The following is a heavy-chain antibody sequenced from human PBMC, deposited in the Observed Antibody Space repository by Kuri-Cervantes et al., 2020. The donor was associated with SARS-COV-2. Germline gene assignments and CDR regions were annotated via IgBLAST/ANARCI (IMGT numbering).Heavy chain of an antibody. J-gene: IGHJ4*02. V-gene: IGHV4-59*08. CDR1: GGSISSYY. CDR3: ARVGSALRRDFDY. CDR2: IYYSGST. D-gene: IGHD6-25*01. Sequence: GSLRLSCTVSGGSISSYYWSWIRQPPGKGLEWIGYIYYSGSTNYNPSLKSRVTISVDTSKNQFSLKLSSVTAADTAVHYCARVGSALRRDFDYWGQGTLVTVSS.